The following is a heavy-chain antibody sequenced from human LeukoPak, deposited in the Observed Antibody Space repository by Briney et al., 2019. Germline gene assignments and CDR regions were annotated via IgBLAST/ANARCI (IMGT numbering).Heavy chain of an antibody. CDR3: ARDKRGNVNTAMTD. Sequence: GRSLRLSCAASGFTFSSYAMHWVRQAPGKGLEWVAVISYDGSSKYYADSVKGRFTISRDNSKNTLYLQMNSLRAEDTAVYYCARDKRGNVNTAMTDWGQGTLVTVSS. CDR1: GFTFSSYA. J-gene: IGHJ4*02. D-gene: IGHD5-18*01. CDR2: ISYDGSSK. V-gene: IGHV3-30*04.